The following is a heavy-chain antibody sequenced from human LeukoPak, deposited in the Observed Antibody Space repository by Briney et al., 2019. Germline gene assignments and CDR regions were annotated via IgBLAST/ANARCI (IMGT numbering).Heavy chain of an antibody. V-gene: IGHV3-74*01. CDR3: ARAEGTDSLNYYGMDV. CDR1: GFTFSSYW. J-gene: IGHJ6*02. CDR2: INDDGSST. D-gene: IGHD2-8*02. Sequence: GGSLRLSCAASGFTFSSYWMHWVRQAPGKGLVWVSRINDDGSSTSYADSVKGRFTISRDNSKNTLYLQMNSLRPEDTAVYYCARAEGTDSLNYYGMDVWGQGTTVTVSS.